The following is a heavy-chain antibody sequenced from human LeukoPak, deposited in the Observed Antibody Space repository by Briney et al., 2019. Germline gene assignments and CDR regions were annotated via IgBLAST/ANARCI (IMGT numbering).Heavy chain of an antibody. CDR3: ARAGQGYYDSSGFYSWFDP. J-gene: IGHJ5*02. D-gene: IGHD3-22*01. CDR2: INPNSGGT. Sequence: ASVKVSCKASGYTFTGYYMHWVRQAPGQGLEWMGWINPNSGGTNYAQKFQGRVTMTRGTSTSTVYMELSSLRSEDTAVYYCARAGQGYYDSSGFYSWFDPWGQGTLVTVSS. CDR1: GYTFTGYY. V-gene: IGHV1-2*02.